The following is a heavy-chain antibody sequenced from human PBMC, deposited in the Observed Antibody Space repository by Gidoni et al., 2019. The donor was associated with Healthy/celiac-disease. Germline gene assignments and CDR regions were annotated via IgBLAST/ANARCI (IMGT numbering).Heavy chain of an antibody. J-gene: IGHJ6*02. D-gene: IGHD3-3*01. Sequence: EVQLVESGGGLVQPGGSLRLSCAASGFTFSSYSMNWVRQAPGKGLEWVSYISSSSSTIYYADSVKGRFTISRDNAKNSLYLQMNSLRAEDTAVYYCARGENDFWSGYQGFHYYYGMDVWGQGTTVTVSS. V-gene: IGHV3-48*04. CDR1: GFTFSSYS. CDR3: ARGENDFWSGYQGFHYYYGMDV. CDR2: ISSSSSTI.